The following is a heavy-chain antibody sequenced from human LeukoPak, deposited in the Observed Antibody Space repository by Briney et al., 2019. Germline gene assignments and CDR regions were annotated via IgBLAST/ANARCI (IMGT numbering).Heavy chain of an antibody. CDR1: GFTVSSNY. D-gene: IGHD6-13*01. Sequence: GGSLRLSCAASGFTVSSNYMSWVRQAPGKGLEWVSVIYSGGSTYYADFVKGRFTISRDKSKNTLYLQMNSLRGEDTAVYYCASYAAAAGPRHYYYDYMCVWGTGTTVAVSS. V-gene: IGHV3-53*01. CDR2: IYSGGST. J-gene: IGHJ6*03. CDR3: ASYAAAAGPRHYYYDYMCV.